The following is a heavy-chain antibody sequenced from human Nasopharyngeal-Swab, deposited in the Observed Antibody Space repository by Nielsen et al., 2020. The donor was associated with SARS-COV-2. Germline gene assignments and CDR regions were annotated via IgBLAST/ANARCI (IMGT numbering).Heavy chain of an antibody. J-gene: IGHJ6*02. CDR3: ARQSDYYYYGMDV. CDR2: IYYSGST. CDR1: GGSISNYY. V-gene: IGHV4-59*08. Sequence: SETLSLTYSVSGGSISNYYWSWIRQPPGKGLQWIGYIYYSGSTNYNPSLKSRVTISVDTSKNQFSLKLSSVTAADTAVYYCARQSDYYYYGMDVWGQGTTVTVSS.